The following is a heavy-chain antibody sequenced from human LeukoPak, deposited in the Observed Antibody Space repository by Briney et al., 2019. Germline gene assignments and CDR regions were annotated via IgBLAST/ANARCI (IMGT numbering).Heavy chain of an antibody. CDR2: IYHSGST. V-gene: IGHV4-30-2*01. CDR1: GGSISSGGYY. D-gene: IGHD1-7*01. J-gene: IGHJ4*02. CDR3: ARVREYNWNSGQTIDY. Sequence: SQTLSLTCTVSGGSISSGGYYWSWIRQPPGKGLEWIGYIYHSGSTYYNPSLKSRVTISVDRSKNQFSLKLSSVTAADTAVYYCARVREYNWNSGQTIDYWGQGTLVTVSS.